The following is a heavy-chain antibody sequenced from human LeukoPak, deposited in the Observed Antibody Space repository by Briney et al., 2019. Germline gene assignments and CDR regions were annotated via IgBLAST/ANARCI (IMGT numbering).Heavy chain of an antibody. CDR3: ALNGREIPSGAFDI. Sequence: GGSLRLSCAASGFTFSSYAMSWVRQAPGKGLEWVSAISGSGGRTYYADSVKGRFTISRDNSKNTLYLQMNRLRVEDTAVYYCALNGREIPSGAFDIWGQGTVVAVSS. CDR1: GFTFSSYA. CDR2: ISGSGGRT. V-gene: IGHV3-23*01. D-gene: IGHD3-16*02. J-gene: IGHJ3*02.